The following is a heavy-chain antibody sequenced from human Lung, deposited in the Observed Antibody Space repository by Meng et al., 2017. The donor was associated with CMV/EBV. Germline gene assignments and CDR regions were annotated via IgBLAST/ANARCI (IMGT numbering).Heavy chain of an antibody. Sequence: GSLRLSCAASGFTFSSYTMHWVRQAPGKGLEWVSLIRSSSSYTYYADSLKGRFTISRDNAKNSLYLQMNSLRAEDTAVYYCARDPTRYNWNYGNWFFDLWGRGTXVTVSS. D-gene: IGHD1-7*01. CDR1: GFTFSSYT. CDR3: ARDPTRYNWNYGNWFFDL. V-gene: IGHV3-21*01. J-gene: IGHJ2*01. CDR2: IRSSSSYT.